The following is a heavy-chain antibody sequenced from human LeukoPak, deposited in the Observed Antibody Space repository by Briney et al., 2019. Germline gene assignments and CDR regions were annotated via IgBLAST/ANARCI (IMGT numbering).Heavy chain of an antibody. CDR3: ARAGYSSSWTGFDP. V-gene: IGHV3-21*01. Sequence: GGSLRLSCAASGFTFSSYSMNWVRQAPGKGLEWVPSISSSSSYIYYADSVKGRFTISRDNAKNSLYLQMNSLRAEDTAVYYCARAGYSSSWTGFDPWGQGTLVTVSS. J-gene: IGHJ5*02. CDR1: GFTFSSYS. CDR2: ISSSSSYI. D-gene: IGHD6-13*01.